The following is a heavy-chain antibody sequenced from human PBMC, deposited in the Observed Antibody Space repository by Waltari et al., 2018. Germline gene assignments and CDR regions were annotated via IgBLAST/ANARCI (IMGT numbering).Heavy chain of an antibody. J-gene: IGHJ6*02. CDR1: GFTFSSYA. V-gene: IGHV3-23*01. CDR2: ISGSGGST. Sequence: EVQLLESGGGLVQPGGSLRLSCAASGFTFSSYAMSWVRQAPGKGLEWVSAISGSGGSTYYAESVKGRLTISRDNSKNTLYLQMNSLRAEDTAVYYCAKGLQYYDILTGYYTRYYYYGMDVWGQGTTVTVSS. CDR3: AKGLQYYDILTGYYTRYYYYGMDV. D-gene: IGHD3-9*01.